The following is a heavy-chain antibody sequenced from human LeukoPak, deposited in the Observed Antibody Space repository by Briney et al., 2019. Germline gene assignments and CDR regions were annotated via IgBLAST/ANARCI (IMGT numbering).Heavy chain of an antibody. D-gene: IGHD3-10*01. V-gene: IGHV3-9*01. J-gene: IGHJ4*02. Sequence: PGRSLRLSCAASGFTFDDYAMHWVRQAPGKGLEWVSGISWNSGSIGYADSVKGRFTISRDNAKNSLYLQMNSLRAEDTALYYCAKEGPYGSGSYYSIYYFDYWGQGTLVTVSS. CDR1: GFTFDDYA. CDR2: ISWNSGSI. CDR3: AKEGPYGSGSYYSIYYFDY.